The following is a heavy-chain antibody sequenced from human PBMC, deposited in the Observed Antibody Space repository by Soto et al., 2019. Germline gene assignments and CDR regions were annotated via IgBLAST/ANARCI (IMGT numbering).Heavy chain of an antibody. CDR2: ISGSGGST. CDR3: AKPGAPSTLSSGWC. Sequence: EVQLLESGGGLVQPGGSLRLSCAASGFTFSSYAMSWVRQAPGKGLEWVSAISGSGGSTYYADSVKGRFTISRDNSKNTLYLQMNSLRAEDKAVYYCAKPGAPSTLSSGWCWGQGTLVTVSS. J-gene: IGHJ4*02. V-gene: IGHV3-23*01. D-gene: IGHD6-19*01. CDR1: GFTFSSYA.